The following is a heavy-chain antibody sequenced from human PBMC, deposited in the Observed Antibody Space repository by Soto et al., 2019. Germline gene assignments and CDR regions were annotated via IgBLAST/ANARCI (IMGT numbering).Heavy chain of an antibody. D-gene: IGHD7-27*01. Sequence: SETLSLTXTVSGDSMSTYYWSWIRQPPGKGLEWVGYIYYTGSTNYNPSLKSRVTVSIDTSKNQFSMILTSVTAADTAVYYCARITRSPNSGYFDYWGQGALVTVSS. V-gene: IGHV4-59*01. CDR3: ARITRSPNSGYFDY. J-gene: IGHJ4*02. CDR1: GDSMSTYY. CDR2: IYYTGST.